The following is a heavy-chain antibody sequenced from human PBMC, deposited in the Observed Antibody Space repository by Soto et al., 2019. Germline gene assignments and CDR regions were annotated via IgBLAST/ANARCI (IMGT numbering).Heavy chain of an antibody. D-gene: IGHD3-3*01. J-gene: IGHJ4*02. CDR1: GYTFTSYA. CDR3: ARDSEDFWSGYPAPFDY. V-gene: IGHV1-3*01. CDR2: INAGNGNT. Sequence: QVPLVQSGAEVKKPGASVKVSCKASGYTFTSYAMHWVRQAPGQRLEWMGWINAGNGNTKYSQKFQGRVTITRDTSASTAYMELSSLRSEDTAVYYCARDSEDFWSGYPAPFDYWGQGTLVTVSS.